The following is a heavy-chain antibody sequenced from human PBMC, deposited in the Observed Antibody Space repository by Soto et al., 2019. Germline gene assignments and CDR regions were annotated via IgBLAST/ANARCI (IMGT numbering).Heavy chain of an antibody. Sequence: QVQLVQSGAEVKKPGSSVKVSCKASGGTFSSYAISWVRQAPGQGLDWMGGIIPIFGTANYAQKFQGRVTITADESTSTAYMELSSLRSEDTAVYYCARDQGGSPAAMFGMDVWGQGTTVTVSS. CDR1: GGTFSSYA. J-gene: IGHJ6*02. CDR2: IIPIFGTA. D-gene: IGHD2-2*01. V-gene: IGHV1-69*01. CDR3: ARDQGGSPAAMFGMDV.